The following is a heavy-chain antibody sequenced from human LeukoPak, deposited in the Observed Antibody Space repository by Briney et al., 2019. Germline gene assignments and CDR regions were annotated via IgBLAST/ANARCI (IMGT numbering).Heavy chain of an antibody. V-gene: IGHV1-69*06. D-gene: IGHD3-9*01. Sequence: GASVNVSCKASGGTFSSYAISWVRQAPGQGLEWMGGIIPIFGTANYAQKFQGRVTITADKSTSTAYMELSSLRSEDTAVYYCARARPNSPLLRYFDWLPSRDAYFDYWGQGTLVTVSS. J-gene: IGHJ4*02. CDR3: ARARPNSPLLRYFDWLPSRDAYFDY. CDR1: GGTFSSYA. CDR2: IIPIFGTA.